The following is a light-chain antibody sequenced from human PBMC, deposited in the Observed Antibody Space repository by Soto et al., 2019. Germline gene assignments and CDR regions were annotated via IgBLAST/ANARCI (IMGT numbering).Light chain of an antibody. CDR1: QDISNY. CDR2: DAS. J-gene: IGKJ5*01. CDR3: QQYDNLVII. Sequence: IHMTRSPSYLYKNVGDRVTITCQASQDISNYLNWYQQKPGKAPKLLIYDASHLETGVPSRFSGSGSGTDFTFTISGLQPEDVATYYCQQYDNLVIIFGQGTRLEIK. V-gene: IGKV1-33*01.